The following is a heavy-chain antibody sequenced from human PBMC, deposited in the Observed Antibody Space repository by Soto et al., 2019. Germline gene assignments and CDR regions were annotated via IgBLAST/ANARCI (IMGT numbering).Heavy chain of an antibody. CDR1: GYTFTSYG. J-gene: IGHJ3*02. CDR3: ARDQGQYYGSGSSHAFDI. D-gene: IGHD3-10*01. Sequence: ASVKVSCKASGYTFTSYGISWVRQAPGQGLEWMGWISAYNGNTNYAQKLQGRVTMTTDTSTSTAYMELRSLRSDDTAVYYCARDQGQYYGSGSSHAFDIWGQGTMVTVSS. CDR2: ISAYNGNT. V-gene: IGHV1-18*01.